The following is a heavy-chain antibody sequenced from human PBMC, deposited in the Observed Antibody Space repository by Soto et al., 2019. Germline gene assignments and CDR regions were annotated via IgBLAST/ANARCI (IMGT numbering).Heavy chain of an antibody. CDR2: ISYDGSNK. J-gene: IGHJ1*01. CDR3: AKEQGVGATHKTFQR. Sequence: QVQLVESGGGVVQPGRSLRLSCAASGFTFSSYGMHWVRQAPGKGLEWVAVISYDGSNKYYADSVKGRFTISRDNSKNTLYLQMNSLRAEDTAVYYCAKEQGVGATHKTFQRWGQGTLVTVSS. CDR1: GFTFSSYG. D-gene: IGHD1-26*01. V-gene: IGHV3-30*18.